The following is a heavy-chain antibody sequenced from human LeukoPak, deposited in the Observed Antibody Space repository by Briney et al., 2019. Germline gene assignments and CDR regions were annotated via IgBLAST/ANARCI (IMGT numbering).Heavy chain of an antibody. V-gene: IGHV3-21*01. CDR2: ISSSSSYI. CDR3: ARENPYYDILTGYYENFDY. J-gene: IGHJ4*02. Sequence: GGSLRLSCAASGFIFSSYSMSWVRQAPGKGLEWVSSISSSSSYIYYADSVKGRLTISRDNAKNSLYLQMNSLRAEDTAVYYCARENPYYDILTGYYENFDYWGQGTLVTVSS. CDR1: GFIFSSYS. D-gene: IGHD3-9*01.